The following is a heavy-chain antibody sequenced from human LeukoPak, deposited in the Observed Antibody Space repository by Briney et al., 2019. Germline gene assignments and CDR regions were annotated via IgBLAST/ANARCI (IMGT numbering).Heavy chain of an antibody. CDR3: ARAFYSSSWYHKEDFFDY. J-gene: IGHJ4*02. CDR2: INPNSGGT. Sequence: ASVKVSCKASGYTFTSYYMHWVRQAPGQGLEWMGWINPNSGGTDYAQKFQGRVTMTRDTSISTAYMELSRLRSDDTAVYYCARAFYSSSWYHKEDFFDYWGQGTPVTVSS. D-gene: IGHD6-13*01. V-gene: IGHV1-2*02. CDR1: GYTFTSYY.